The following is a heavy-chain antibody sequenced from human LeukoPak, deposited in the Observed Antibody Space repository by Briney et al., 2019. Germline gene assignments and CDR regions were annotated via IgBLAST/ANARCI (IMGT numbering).Heavy chain of an antibody. V-gene: IGHV3-74*01. CDR3: SRGNYFDY. CDR2: INGDGSRT. Sequence: GGSLRLSCAASGFTFSGYWVHRVRQAPGKGLVWVSVINGDGSRTIYADSVKGRFTISRDNAKNTLYLQTASLRAEDTAVYYCSRGNYFDYWGQGALVTVSS. J-gene: IGHJ4*02. CDR1: GFTFSGYW.